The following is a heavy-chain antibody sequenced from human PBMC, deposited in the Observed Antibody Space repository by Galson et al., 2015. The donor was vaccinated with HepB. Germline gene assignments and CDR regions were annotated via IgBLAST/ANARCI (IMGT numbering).Heavy chain of an antibody. CDR1: GFTFSCYA. D-gene: IGHD3-10*02. Sequence: SLRLSCAASGFTFSCYAMHWVRQAPGKGLEWVAVISYDGSNKYYADSVKGRFTISRDNPKNTLYLQMNSLRAEDTAVYYCARPLGGVRGVIRWDYYYYYGMDVWGQGTTVTVSS. J-gene: IGHJ6*02. V-gene: IGHV3-30*04. CDR2: ISYDGSNK. CDR3: ARPLGGVRGVIRWDYYYYYGMDV.